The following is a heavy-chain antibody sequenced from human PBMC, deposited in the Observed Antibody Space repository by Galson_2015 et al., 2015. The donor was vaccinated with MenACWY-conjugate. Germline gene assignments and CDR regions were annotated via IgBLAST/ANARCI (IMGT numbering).Heavy chain of an antibody. CDR3: ATDYGDYDWRFDY. CDR2: TYYGSKWYN. D-gene: IGHD4-17*01. Sequence: CAISGDSVSSHSAAWSWIRQSPSRGLEWLGRTYYGSKWYNDYAESVRSRITINPDIPKNQFSLQLNSVTPEDTAVYYCATDYGDYDWRFDYWGQGSLVTVSS. J-gene: IGHJ4*02. V-gene: IGHV6-1*01. CDR1: GDSVSSHSAA.